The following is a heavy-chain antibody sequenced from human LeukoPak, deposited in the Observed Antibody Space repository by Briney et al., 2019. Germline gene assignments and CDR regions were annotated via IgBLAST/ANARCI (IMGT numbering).Heavy chain of an antibody. CDR2: IYYSGST. CDR1: GGSISSYY. J-gene: IGHJ5*02. V-gene: IGHV4-59*08. CDR3: ARQGAARIYWFDP. Sequence: SSETLSLTCTVSGGSISSYYWSWIRQPPGKGLEWIGYIYYSGSTNYNPSLKSRVTISVDRSKNQFSLKLSSVTAADTAVYYCARQGAARIYWFDPWGQGTLVTVSS. D-gene: IGHD6-6*01.